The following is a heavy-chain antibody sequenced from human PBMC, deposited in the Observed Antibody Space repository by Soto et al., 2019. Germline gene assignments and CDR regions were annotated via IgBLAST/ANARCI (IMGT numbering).Heavy chain of an antibody. V-gene: IGHV3-15*07. Sequence: PGGSLRLSCAASGLTISNAWMNWVRQAPGKGLEWVGRIKTNTEGGTTDYAAAVKGRFTVSRDDSKNTLYLQMNSLKTEDTAVYYRTTGSVEGVWGQGTTVTVSS. D-gene: IGHD2-15*01. CDR1: GLTISNAW. CDR2: IKTNTEGGTT. J-gene: IGHJ6*02. CDR3: TTGSVEGV.